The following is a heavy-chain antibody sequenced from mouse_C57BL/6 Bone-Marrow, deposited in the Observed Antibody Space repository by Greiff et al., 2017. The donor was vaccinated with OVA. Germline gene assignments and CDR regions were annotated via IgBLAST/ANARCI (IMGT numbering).Heavy chain of an antibody. CDR2: IYPRSGNT. D-gene: IGHD2-3*01. CDR1: GYTFTSYG. CDR3: AREGWLLRGFAY. J-gene: IGHJ3*01. V-gene: IGHV1-81*01. Sequence: VQLQESGAELARPGASVKLSCKASGYTFTSYGISWLKQRTGQGLEWIGEIYPRSGNTYYNEKFKGKATLTADKSSSTAYMELRSLTSEDSAVYFCAREGWLLRGFAYWGQGTLVTVSA.